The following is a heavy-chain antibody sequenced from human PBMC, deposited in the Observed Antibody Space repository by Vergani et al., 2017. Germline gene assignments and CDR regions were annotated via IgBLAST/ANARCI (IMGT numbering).Heavy chain of an antibody. J-gene: IGHJ5*02. CDR2: IIPIFGTA. V-gene: IGHV1-69*13. CDR3: AGAGWSYYDSSGYYRHFDP. D-gene: IGHD3-22*01. Sequence: QVQLVQSGAEVKKPGSSVKVSCKASGGTFSSYAISWVRQAPGQGLEWMGRIIPIFGTANYAQKFQGRVTITADESTSTAYMELSSLRSEDTAVYYCAGAGWSYYDSSGYYRHFDPWGQGTLVTVSS. CDR1: GGTFSSYA.